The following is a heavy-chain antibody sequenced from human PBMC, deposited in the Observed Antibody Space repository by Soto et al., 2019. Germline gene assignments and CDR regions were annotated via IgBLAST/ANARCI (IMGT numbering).Heavy chain of an antibody. D-gene: IGHD6-6*01. CDR3: ARSYSSSSLGWFDP. CDR1: GGTFSSYA. J-gene: IGHJ5*02. V-gene: IGHV1-69*13. Sequence: SGKVSCKASGGTFSSYAISWLRQSPGQGLEWMGGIIPIFGTTNYAQKFRGRVTITADESTSTAYMELSSLRSEDTAVYYCARSYSSSSLGWFDPWGQGTLVTVSS. CDR2: IIPIFGTT.